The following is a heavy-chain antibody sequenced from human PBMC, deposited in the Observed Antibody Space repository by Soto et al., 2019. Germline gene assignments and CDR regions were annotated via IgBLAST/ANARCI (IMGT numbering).Heavy chain of an antibody. D-gene: IGHD5-12*01. CDR2: INPNSGGT. CDR1: GYTFTGYY. V-gene: IGHV1-2*04. J-gene: IGHJ6*02. CDR3: ARGPKGGLRSDCYYGMDV. Sequence: ASVKVSCKASGYTFTGYYMHWVRQAPGQGLEWMGWINPNSGGTNYAQKFQGWVTMTRDTSISTAYMELSRLRSDDTAVYYCARGPKGGLRSDCYYGMDVWGQGTTGTVSS.